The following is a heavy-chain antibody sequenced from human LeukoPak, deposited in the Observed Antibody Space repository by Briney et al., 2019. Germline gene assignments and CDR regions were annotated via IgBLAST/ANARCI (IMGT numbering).Heavy chain of an antibody. CDR1: GFTFSSYG. CDR2: IWYDGSNK. Sequence: GGSLRLSCAASGFTFSSYGMHWVRQAPGKGLEWVAVIWYDGSNKYYADSVKGRFTISRDNSKNTLYLQMNSLRAEDTAVYYCAKDPIPYYYGSGSYFVNWGQGTLVTVSS. V-gene: IGHV3-33*06. J-gene: IGHJ4*02. CDR3: AKDPIPYYYGSGSYFVN. D-gene: IGHD3-10*01.